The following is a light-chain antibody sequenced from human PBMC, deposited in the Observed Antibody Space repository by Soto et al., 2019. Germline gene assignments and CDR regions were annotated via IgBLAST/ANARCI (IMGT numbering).Light chain of an antibody. CDR2: EVN. Sequence: QSALTQPASVSGSPGQSITISCTGTSSDVGAYNYVSWYQQHPGKAPKLMIYEVNNRPSGVSSRFSGSKSGNTASLTISGLQPEDEADYYCNSYTTSTTLVFGGGTKVTVL. J-gene: IGLJ3*02. V-gene: IGLV2-14*01. CDR3: NSYTTSTTLV. CDR1: SSDVGAYNY.